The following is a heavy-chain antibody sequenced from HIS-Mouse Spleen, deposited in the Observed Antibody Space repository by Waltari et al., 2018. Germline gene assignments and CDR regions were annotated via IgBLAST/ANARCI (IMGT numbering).Heavy chain of an antibody. V-gene: IGHV4-39*07. CDR2: NYYSGSP. CDR1: GGSISSSSYY. J-gene: IGHJ2*01. D-gene: IGHD6-13*01. Sequence: QLQLQESGPGLVKPSETLSLTCTVSGGSISSSSYYWGWIGQPPGKGLEWIGSNYYSGSPYYNPSLTSRVTISVDPSKNQFALKLSSVTAADTAVYYCAREIPYSSSWYDWYFDLWGRGTLVTVSS. CDR3: AREIPYSSSWYDWYFDL.